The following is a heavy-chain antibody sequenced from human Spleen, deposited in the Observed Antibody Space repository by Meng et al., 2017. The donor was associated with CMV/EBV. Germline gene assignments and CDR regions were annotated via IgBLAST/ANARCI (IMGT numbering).Heavy chain of an antibody. CDR1: GFTFSTYA. V-gene: IGHV3-23*01. CDR3: ARETLGYCSGGSCYWDHFGLYDY. CDR2: ISGSGGST. D-gene: IGHD2-15*01. J-gene: IGHJ4*02. Sequence: GGSLRLSCAASGFTFSTYAMSWVRQAPGKGLEGVSAISGSGGSTYYADSVKGRFTISRDNAKNSLYLQMNSLRAEDTAVYYCARETLGYCSGGSCYWDHFGLYDYWGQGTLVTVSS.